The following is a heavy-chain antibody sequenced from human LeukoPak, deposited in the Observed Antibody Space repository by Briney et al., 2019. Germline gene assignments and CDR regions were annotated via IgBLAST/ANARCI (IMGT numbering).Heavy chain of an antibody. D-gene: IGHD1-26*01. J-gene: IGHJ4*02. V-gene: IGHV4-39*01. CDR1: GGSISSSSNY. Sequence: SETLSLTCTVSGGSISSSSNYWGWIRQPPGKGLEWIGSIYYSGSSYYNPSLKSRVTISVDTSKNQFSLKLSSVTAADTAVYYCANYGSYIFQWGQGTLVTVSS. CDR3: ANYGSYIFQ. CDR2: IYYSGSS.